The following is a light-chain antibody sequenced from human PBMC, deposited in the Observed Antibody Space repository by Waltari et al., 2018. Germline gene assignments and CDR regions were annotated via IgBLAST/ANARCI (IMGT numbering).Light chain of an antibody. V-gene: IGKV1-33*01. J-gene: IGKJ5*01. Sequence: DIQLTQSPSSLSAYVGDRVTFTCQASQNIHNDLIWYQQTSGNAPKLLIYDASTLETGVPSRFGGSGSGTDFTLTISSLQPEDVATYYCQQYNTVPITFGQGTRLQIK. CDR1: QNIHND. CDR3: QQYNTVPIT. CDR2: DAS.